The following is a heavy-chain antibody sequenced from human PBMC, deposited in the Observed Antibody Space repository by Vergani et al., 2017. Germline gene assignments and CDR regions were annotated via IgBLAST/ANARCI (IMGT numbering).Heavy chain of an antibody. CDR3: AKDKPKYSYGNGFDY. J-gene: IGHJ4*02. CDR2: ISYDGSNK. CDR1: GFTFSSYG. V-gene: IGHV3-30*18. Sequence: VQLVESGGGLVKPGGSLRLSCAASGFTFSSYGMHWVRQAPGKGLEWVAVISYDGSNKYYADSVKGRFTISRDNSKNTLYLQMNSLRAEDTAVYYCAKDKPKYSYGNGFDYWGQGTLVTVSS. D-gene: IGHD5-18*01.